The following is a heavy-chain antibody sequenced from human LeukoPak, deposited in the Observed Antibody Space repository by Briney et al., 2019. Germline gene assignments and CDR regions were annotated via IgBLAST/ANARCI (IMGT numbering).Heavy chain of an antibody. J-gene: IGHJ6*02. CDR1: GYNFNSHH. CDR2: NFSHDGST. Sequence: ASVKVSCKTSGYNFNSHHVHWVRQAPGQGLEWMGINFSHDGSTSNTQKFQGRVTMTRDTSTSTVYMELSSLRSEDTAVYYCARDSGNFRYDMDVWGQGTTVIVFS. D-gene: IGHD3-10*01. V-gene: IGHV1-46*02. CDR3: ARDSGNFRYDMDV.